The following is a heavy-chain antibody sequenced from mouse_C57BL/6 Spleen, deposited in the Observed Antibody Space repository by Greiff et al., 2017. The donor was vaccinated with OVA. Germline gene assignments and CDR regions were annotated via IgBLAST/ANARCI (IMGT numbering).Heavy chain of an antibody. D-gene: IGHD1-1*01. Sequence: EVKVVESGGDLVKPGGSLKLSCAASGFTFSSYGMSWVRQTPDKRLEWVATISSGGSYTYYPDSVKGRCTISRDNAKNTLYRQMSSLKSEDTAMDYCARPDYGSSSYYFDYWGQGTTLTVSS. J-gene: IGHJ2*01. CDR2: ISSGGSYT. V-gene: IGHV5-6*01. CDR3: ARPDYGSSSYYFDY. CDR1: GFTFSSYG.